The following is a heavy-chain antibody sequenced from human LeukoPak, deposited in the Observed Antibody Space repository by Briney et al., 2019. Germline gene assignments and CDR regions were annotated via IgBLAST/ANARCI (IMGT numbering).Heavy chain of an antibody. J-gene: IGHJ3*02. D-gene: IGHD6-6*01. CDR3: AHSDTRVAAGPDAFDI. Sequence: SETLSLTCTVSGGSISSGDYYWSWIRQPPGKGLEWIGYIYYSGSTYYNPSLKSRVTISVDTSKNQFSLKLSSVTAADTAVYYCAHSDTRVAAGPDAFDIWGQGTMVTVSS. CDR2: IYYSGST. V-gene: IGHV4-30-4*01. CDR1: GGSISSGDYY.